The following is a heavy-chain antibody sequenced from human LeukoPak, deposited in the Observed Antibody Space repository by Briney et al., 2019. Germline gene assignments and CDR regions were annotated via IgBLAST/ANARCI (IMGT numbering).Heavy chain of an antibody. CDR1: GYTFTSYY. J-gene: IGHJ3*02. CDR3: ARPAYRIAVAATEFAFDI. CDR2: INPSGGST. V-gene: IGHV1-46*01. Sequence: ASVKVSCKASGYTFTSYYIYWMRQAHGHGLDWMGIINPSGGSTSYAQKFQGRVTMTRDMSTSTVYMELSSLRSEDTAVYYCARPAYRIAVAATEFAFDIWGQGTMVTVSS. D-gene: IGHD6-19*01.